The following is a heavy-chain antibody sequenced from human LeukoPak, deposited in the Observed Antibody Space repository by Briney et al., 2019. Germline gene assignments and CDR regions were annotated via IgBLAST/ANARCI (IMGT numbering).Heavy chain of an antibody. V-gene: IGHV3-7*01. CDR3: ARAGLVFDY. J-gene: IGHJ4*02. Sequence: PGGSLRLSCAASGFTHSSYWMSLVRQAPGKGLEWVANIKQDGSEKYYVDSVKGRFTISRDNAKNSLYLQMNSLRAEDTAVYYCARAGLVFDYWGQGTLVTVSS. CDR2: IKQDGSEK. D-gene: IGHD2-2*01. CDR1: GFTHSSYW.